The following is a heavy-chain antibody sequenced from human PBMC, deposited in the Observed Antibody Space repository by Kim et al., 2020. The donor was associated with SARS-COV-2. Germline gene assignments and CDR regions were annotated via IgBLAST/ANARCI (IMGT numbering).Heavy chain of an antibody. D-gene: IGHD3-10*01. Sequence: ASVKVSCKASGYTFTNYGISWVRQAPGQGLEWMGWIRAYNGDTNSAQKPQGRVTMTTDTSTSTAYMELRSLRSDDTAVYYCARGGSVVRGLIITPYYFDYWGQGTLVTVSS. J-gene: IGHJ4*02. CDR3: ARGGSVVRGLIITPYYFDY. V-gene: IGHV1-18*01. CDR2: IRAYNGDT. CDR1: GYTFTNYG.